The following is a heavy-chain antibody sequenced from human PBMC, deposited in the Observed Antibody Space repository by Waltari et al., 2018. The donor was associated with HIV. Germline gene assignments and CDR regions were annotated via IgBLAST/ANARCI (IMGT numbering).Heavy chain of an antibody. D-gene: IGHD5-18*01. V-gene: IGHV4-38-2*01. Sequence: QVQLHESGPGMVKPSATLSLTCAVSGYSITRDYYWGWIRQPPGKGREWIGSASRSGSTYYSPSLKSRVTISLDTSKNQFSLKLNSVAAADTAVYYCGSGSRRGHSHGIDYWGQGTLVTVSS. CDR1: GYSITRDYY. J-gene: IGHJ4*02. CDR3: GSGSRRGHSHGIDY. CDR2: ASRSGST.